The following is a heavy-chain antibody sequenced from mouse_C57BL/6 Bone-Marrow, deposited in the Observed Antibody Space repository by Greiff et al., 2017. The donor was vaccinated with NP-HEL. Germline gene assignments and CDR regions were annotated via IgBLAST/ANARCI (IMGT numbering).Heavy chain of an antibody. J-gene: IGHJ3*01. CDR1: GYTFTSYW. CDR2: IYPSDSET. D-gene: IGHD2-1*01. CDR3: ARFYYGNYSWFAY. Sequence: QVQLQQPGAELVRPGSSVKLSCKASGYTFTSYWMDWVKQRPGQGLEWIGNIYPSDSETHYNQKFKDKATLTVDKSSSTAYMQLSRLTSEDSAVYYCARFYYGNYSWFAYWGQGTLVTVSA. V-gene: IGHV1-61*01.